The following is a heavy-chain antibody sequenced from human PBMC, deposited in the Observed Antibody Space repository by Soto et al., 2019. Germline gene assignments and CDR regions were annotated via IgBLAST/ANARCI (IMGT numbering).Heavy chain of an antibody. J-gene: IGHJ6*02. CDR3: ATGGYCSGGSCYEYRYGMDV. D-gene: IGHD2-15*01. CDR1: GYTLTELS. CDR2: FDPEDGET. V-gene: IGHV1-24*01. Sequence: ASVKVSCKVSGYTLTELSMHWVRQAPGKGLEWMGGFDPEDGETIYAQKFQGRVTMTEDTSTDTAYMELSSLRSEDTAVYYCATGGYCSGGSCYEYRYGMDVWGQGTTVTVS.